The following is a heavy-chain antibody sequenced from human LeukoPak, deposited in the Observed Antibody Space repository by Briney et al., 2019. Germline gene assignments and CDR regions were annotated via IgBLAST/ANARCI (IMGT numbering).Heavy chain of an antibody. CDR2: INHSGST. J-gene: IGHJ6*02. D-gene: IGHD3-10*01. CDR1: GGSFSGYY. Sequence: SETLSLTCAVYGGSFSGYYWSWVRQPPGKGVEWIGEINHSGSTNYNPSLKRRVTISVEKSKKQISLKLSSVTAADTAVYYCARVNWSGHKYYYYYGMDVWGQGTTVTVSS. CDR3: ARVNWSGHKYYYYYGMDV. V-gene: IGHV4-34*01.